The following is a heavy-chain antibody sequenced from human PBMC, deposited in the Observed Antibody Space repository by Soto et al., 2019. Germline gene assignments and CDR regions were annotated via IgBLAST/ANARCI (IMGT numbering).Heavy chain of an antibody. CDR2: ISGSGGST. CDR3: ARSGDNYNRLDY. Sequence: PGGSLRLSCAASGFTFTRYSMNWVRQAPGKGLEWVSAISGSGGSTYYADSVKGRFTISRDNSKNTLYLQMNSLRAEDTAVYYCARSGDNYNRLDYWGQGTPVTVSS. J-gene: IGHJ4*02. D-gene: IGHD1-1*01. V-gene: IGHV3-23*01. CDR1: GFTFTRYS.